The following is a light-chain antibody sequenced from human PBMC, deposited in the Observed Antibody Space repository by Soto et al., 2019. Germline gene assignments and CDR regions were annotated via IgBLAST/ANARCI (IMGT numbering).Light chain of an antibody. V-gene: IGKV3-20*01. CDR3: QQYGSSRT. CDR1: QSVSSSY. J-gene: IGKJ1*01. Sequence: EIVITQSPATLSVSPGERATLSCRASQSVSSSYLAWYQQKPGQAPRLLIYGASSRATGIPDRLSGSGSGTDFTLTISRLEPEDFAVYYYQQYGSSRTFGQGTQVDIK. CDR2: GAS.